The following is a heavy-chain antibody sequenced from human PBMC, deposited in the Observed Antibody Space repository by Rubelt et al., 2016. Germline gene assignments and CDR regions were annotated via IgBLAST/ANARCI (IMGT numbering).Heavy chain of an antibody. Sequence: QVQLQESGPGLVKPSQTLSLTCTVSGGSISSGGYYWSWIRQHPGKGLEWIGYIYYSGSTYCNPTLKIRVTISVDTSKNQFSLKLSSVTAADTAVYYCARDRDSSSWYGYFDYWGQGTLVTVSS. CDR1: GGSISSGGYY. CDR2: IYYSGST. V-gene: IGHV4-31*03. CDR3: ARDRDSSSWYGYFDY. J-gene: IGHJ4*02. D-gene: IGHD6-13*01.